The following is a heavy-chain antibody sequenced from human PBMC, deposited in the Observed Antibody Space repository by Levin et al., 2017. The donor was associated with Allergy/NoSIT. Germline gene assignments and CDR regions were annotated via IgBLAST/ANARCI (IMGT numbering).Heavy chain of an antibody. CDR2: IYTSGST. Sequence: SETLSLTCTVSGGSISSYYWSWIRQPAGKGLEWIGRIYTSGSTNYNPSLKSRVTMSVDTSKNQFSLKLSSVPAADSAVYYCARERRTVARGFWFDPWGQGTLVTVSS. CDR1: GGSISSYY. D-gene: IGHD4-17*01. V-gene: IGHV4-4*07. CDR3: ARERRTVARGFWFDP. J-gene: IGHJ5*02.